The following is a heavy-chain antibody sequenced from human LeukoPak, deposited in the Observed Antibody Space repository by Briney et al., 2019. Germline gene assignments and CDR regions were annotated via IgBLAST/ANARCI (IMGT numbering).Heavy chain of an antibody. Sequence: GGSLRLSCAAAAFTFSSYAMSWVRQAPGKGLEGVSAISGSGGSTYYADSVKGRFTISRDNSKNTLYLQMNSLSAEDTAVYYCAKLGSSSPTDYYYGMDVWGQGTTVTVSS. D-gene: IGHD6-13*01. CDR1: AFTFSSYA. J-gene: IGHJ6*02. CDR3: AKLGSSSPTDYYYGMDV. CDR2: ISGSGGST. V-gene: IGHV3-23*01.